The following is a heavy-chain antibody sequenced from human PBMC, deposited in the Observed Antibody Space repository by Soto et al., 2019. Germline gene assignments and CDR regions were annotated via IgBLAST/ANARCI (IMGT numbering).Heavy chain of an antibody. CDR2: IYYSGST. V-gene: IGHV4-31*03. CDR1: GDSIGSGGYY. CDR3: ARDGLVWGSPYGMDV. J-gene: IGHJ6*02. D-gene: IGHD3-16*01. Sequence: QVQLQESGPGLMKPSQTLSLTCTVSGDSIGSGGYYWSWIRQHPGKGPEWIGYIYYSGSTYYNPSLKSRVTISVDTSKNQFSLRLSSVTAADTAVYYCARDGLVWGSPYGMDVWGQGTTVSVSS.